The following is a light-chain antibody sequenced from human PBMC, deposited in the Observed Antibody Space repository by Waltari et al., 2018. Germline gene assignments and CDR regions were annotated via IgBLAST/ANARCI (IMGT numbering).Light chain of an antibody. Sequence: QLVLTQSPSASASLGASVKLTCTLSSGHTTNIIAWLQQKPDKGPQYLMKVNSDGSHNKGVAIPDRFSGSSSGAERYLTISRLQSEDEADYCCQTGGHGTWVFGGGTRLTVL. CDR3: QTGGHGTWV. V-gene: IGLV4-69*01. J-gene: IGLJ3*02. CDR1: SGHTTNI. CDR2: VNSDGSH.